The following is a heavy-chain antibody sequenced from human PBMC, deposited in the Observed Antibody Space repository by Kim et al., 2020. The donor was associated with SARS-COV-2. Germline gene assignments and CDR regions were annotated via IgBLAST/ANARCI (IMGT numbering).Heavy chain of an antibody. Sequence: DGSSTSYADSVKGRFTISRDNAKTTLYLQMNSLRAEDTAVYYCARIWVDYWGQGTLVTVSS. V-gene: IGHV3-74*01. CDR3: ARIWVDY. CDR2: DGSST. J-gene: IGHJ4*02. D-gene: IGHD3-16*01.